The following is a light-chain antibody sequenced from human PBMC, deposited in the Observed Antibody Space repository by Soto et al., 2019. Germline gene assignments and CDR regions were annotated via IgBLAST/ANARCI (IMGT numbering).Light chain of an antibody. J-gene: IGLJ1*01. V-gene: IGLV2-14*01. CDR2: DVS. CDR1: SSDVGGYNY. CDR3: SSYTSSRIV. Sequence: QSALTQPASVSGSPGQSITISCTGTSSDVGGYNYVSWYQRHPGKAPKLMIYDVSNRPSGVSNRFSGSKSGNTASLTISGLQAEDEADYYCSSYTSSRIVFGTGTKVTVL.